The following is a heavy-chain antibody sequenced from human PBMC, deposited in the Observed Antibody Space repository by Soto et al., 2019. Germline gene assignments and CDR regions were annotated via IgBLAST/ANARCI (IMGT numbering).Heavy chain of an antibody. CDR3: AKGADYFHSNGHNLEYFQW. CDR1: GGSISSYY. J-gene: IGHJ1*01. CDR2: IYYSGST. V-gene: IGHV4-59*01. D-gene: IGHD3-22*01. Sequence: SETLSLTCTVSGGSISSYYWSWIRQPPGKGLEWIGYIYYSGSTNYNPSLKSRVTISVDTSKNQFSLKLSSVTAADTAVYYCAKGADYFHSNGHNLEYFQWWGQGTLVTVSS.